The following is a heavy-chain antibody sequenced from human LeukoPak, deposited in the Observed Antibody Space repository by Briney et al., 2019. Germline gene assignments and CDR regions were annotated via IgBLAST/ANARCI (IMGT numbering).Heavy chain of an antibody. CDR2: IVPSGST. CDR1: GASIRHYY. J-gene: IGHJ4*02. Sequence: KPSETLSLTCNVSGASIRHYYWSWIRQPAGKGLEWIGRIVPSGSTDYNPSLKSRVTISVDTSKNQFSLKMSSVTAADTALYYCVREGSSSRFVDYWGQGTLVTVSS. D-gene: IGHD3-10*01. V-gene: IGHV4-4*07. CDR3: VREGSSSRFVDY.